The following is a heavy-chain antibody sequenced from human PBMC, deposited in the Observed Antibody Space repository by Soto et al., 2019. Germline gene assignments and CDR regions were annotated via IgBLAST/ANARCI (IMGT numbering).Heavy chain of an antibody. CDR2: IIPTIGTP. J-gene: IGHJ6*02. D-gene: IGHD1-20*01. V-gene: IGHV1-69*13. Sequence: GASVKVSCKASGGSFSSCAISWVRQALGQGLEWMGGIIPTIGTPNYAQRFQGRVTITADESTSTAYMELSSLRSEDTAVYYCAKVNWNQEPYYFDAMDVWGQGTTVTVSS. CDR3: AKVNWNQEPYYFDAMDV. CDR1: GGSFSSCA.